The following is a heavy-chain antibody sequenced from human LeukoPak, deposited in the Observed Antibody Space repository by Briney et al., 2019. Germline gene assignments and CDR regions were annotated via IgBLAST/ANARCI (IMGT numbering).Heavy chain of an antibody. J-gene: IGHJ5*02. D-gene: IGHD3-3*01. CDR1: GYTFTGYY. CDR2: ISAYNGNT. Sequence: ASVKVSCKASGYTFTGYYMHWVRQAPGQGLEWMGWISAYNGNTNYAQKLQGRVTMTTDTSTSTAYMELRSLRSDDTAVYYCARDSFYDFWSGYHDNWFDPWGQGTLVTVSS. CDR3: ARDSFYDFWSGYHDNWFDP. V-gene: IGHV1-18*04.